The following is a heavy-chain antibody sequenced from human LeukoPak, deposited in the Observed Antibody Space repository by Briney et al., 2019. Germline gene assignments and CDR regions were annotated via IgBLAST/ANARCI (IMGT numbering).Heavy chain of an antibody. CDR2: ISSYGDNT. J-gene: IGHJ4*02. CDR1: GFAFSDYT. CDR3: ARATNSYGGNSDY. Sequence: GLSLRLSCVASGFAFSDYTMHWVRQAPGKGLEYVSAISSYGDNTYYANSVKGRFTISRDNSKNTLYLQMGSLRADDMAVYYCARATNSYGGNSDYWGQGTLVTVSS. V-gene: IGHV3-64*01. D-gene: IGHD4-23*01.